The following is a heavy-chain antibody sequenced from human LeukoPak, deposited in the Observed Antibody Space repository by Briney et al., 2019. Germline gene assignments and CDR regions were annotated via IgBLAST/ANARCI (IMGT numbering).Heavy chain of an antibody. D-gene: IGHD2-15*01. CDR2: ISSSSGYI. CDR1: GFTFSSYS. CDR3: ARVPFFGSGGYDY. J-gene: IGHJ4*02. V-gene: IGHV3-21*01. Sequence: GGSLRLSCAASGFTFSSYSMNWVRQAPGKGLEWVSSISSSSGYIYYADSVKGRFTISRDNAKNSLYLQMNSLRAEDTAVYYCARVPFFGSGGYDYWGQGTLVTVSS.